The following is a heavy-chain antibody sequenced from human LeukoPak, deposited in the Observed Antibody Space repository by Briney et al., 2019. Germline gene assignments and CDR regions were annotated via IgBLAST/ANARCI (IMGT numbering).Heavy chain of an antibody. D-gene: IGHD1-26*01. CDR2: INHSGST. CDR1: GGPFNGYY. V-gene: IGHV4-34*01. J-gene: IGHJ4*02. CDR3: ARGSSGSYLLDY. Sequence: SETLSLTCAVYGGPFNGYYWRWIRQPPGKGLEGIGKINHSGSTNYNPSLKSRVTISVDTSKTQFSLKLSPVTAADTAVYYCARGSSGSYLLDYWGQGTLVTVS.